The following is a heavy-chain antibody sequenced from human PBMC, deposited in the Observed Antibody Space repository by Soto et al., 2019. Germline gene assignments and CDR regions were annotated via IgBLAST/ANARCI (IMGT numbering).Heavy chain of an antibody. CDR1: GFSFSISP. CDR3: AREPPTGTTLDWVEA. J-gene: IGHJ5*02. CDR2: ISYDGTNK. D-gene: IGHD1-7*01. Sequence: GSLRLSCAASGFSFSISPMHWVRQAPGKGPEWVALISYDGTNKFYADSVKGRFTISRNNSKSTLYLQVDSLRPEDAAVYYCAREPPTGTTLDWVEAWGQGTLVTVSS. V-gene: IGHV3-30-3*01.